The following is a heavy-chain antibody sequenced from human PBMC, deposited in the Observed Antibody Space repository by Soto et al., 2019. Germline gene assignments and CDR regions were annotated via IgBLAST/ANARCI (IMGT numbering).Heavy chain of an antibody. Sequence: GASVKVSCKASGYTFTSYDINWVRQATGQGLEWMGWMNPNSGNTGYAQKFQGRVTMTRNTSISTAYMELSSLRSEDTAVYYCARNIVVVPARKVEGYYYMDVWGKGTTVTVSS. J-gene: IGHJ6*03. CDR1: GYTFTSYD. V-gene: IGHV1-8*01. CDR3: ARNIVVVPARKVEGYYYMDV. CDR2: MNPNSGNT. D-gene: IGHD2-2*01.